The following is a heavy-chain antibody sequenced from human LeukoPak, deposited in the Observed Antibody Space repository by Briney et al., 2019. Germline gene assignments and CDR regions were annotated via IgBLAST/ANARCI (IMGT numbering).Heavy chain of an antibody. CDR2: IYPRDSDT. Sequence: GESLKISCKGSGYSFSNYWIGWVRQMPGKGLEWMGIIYPRDSDTRYSPSFQGQVTISADKSISTAYLQWSSLKASDTAMYYCARHALQQREWELLHYYYYYMDVWGKGTTVTVSS. J-gene: IGHJ6*03. V-gene: IGHV5-51*01. D-gene: IGHD1-26*01. CDR3: ARHALQQREWELLHYYYYYMDV. CDR1: GYSFSNYW.